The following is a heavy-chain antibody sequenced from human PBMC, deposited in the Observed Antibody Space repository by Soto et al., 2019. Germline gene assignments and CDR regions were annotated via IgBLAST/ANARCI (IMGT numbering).Heavy chain of an antibody. Sequence: GASVKVSCKASGGTFSSYAISWVRQAPGQGLEWMGGIIPIFGTANYAQKFQGRVTITADESTSTAYMELSSLRSEDTAVYYCARDAYDILTGYSGTCFFDYWGQGTLVTVSS. D-gene: IGHD3-9*01. CDR1: GGTFSSYA. J-gene: IGHJ4*02. V-gene: IGHV1-69*13. CDR3: ARDAYDILTGYSGTCFFDY. CDR2: IIPIFGTA.